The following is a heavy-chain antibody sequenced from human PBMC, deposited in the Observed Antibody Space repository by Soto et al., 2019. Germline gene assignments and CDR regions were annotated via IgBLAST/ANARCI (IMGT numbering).Heavy chain of an antibody. V-gene: IGHV3-30-3*01. CDR3: ARRDLTVAVVAATEYFQH. D-gene: IGHD2-15*01. CDR1: GFTFSNYA. J-gene: IGHJ1*01. Sequence: QVQLVESGGGVVQPGRSLRLSCAASGFTFSNYAMHWVRQAPGKGLEWVAFISYDGSNKYYADSVKGRLTVSRDNSENTLYLQMNSLRAEATAVYYCARRDLTVAVVAATEYFQHWGQGTLVTVSS. CDR2: ISYDGSNK.